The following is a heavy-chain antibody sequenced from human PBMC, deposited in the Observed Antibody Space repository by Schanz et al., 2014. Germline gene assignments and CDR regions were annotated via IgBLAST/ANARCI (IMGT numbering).Heavy chain of an antibody. CDR1: GFTFTSYA. J-gene: IGHJ6*02. CDR3: SKARYSSSFQYAGMDV. V-gene: IGHV3-23*01. CDR2: ISAGGGST. D-gene: IGHD6-13*01. Sequence: EVQLLESGGGLVQPGGSLRLSCAASGFTFTSYAMTWVRQAPGKGLEWVSVISAGGGSTNYADSVKGRFTISRDTAKNTLYLQINSRRAEDTAVYYCSKARYSSSFQYAGMDVWGQGTTVTASS.